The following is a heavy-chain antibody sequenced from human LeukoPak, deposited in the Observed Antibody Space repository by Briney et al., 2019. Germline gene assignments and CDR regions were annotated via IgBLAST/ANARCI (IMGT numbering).Heavy chain of an antibody. Sequence: ASVKVSCKASGYTFTNFELNWARQVAGQGLEWMGWMRPNSGETVNVQKFQGRATMTRDISTSTAYMELIGVRAEDTAGYFCARGYCRGGGCYTAEYLPHWGQGTLVTVSS. D-gene: IGHD2-15*01. J-gene: IGHJ1*01. CDR3: ARGYCRGGGCYTAEYLPH. CDR2: MRPNSGET. V-gene: IGHV1-8*02. CDR1: GYTFTNFE.